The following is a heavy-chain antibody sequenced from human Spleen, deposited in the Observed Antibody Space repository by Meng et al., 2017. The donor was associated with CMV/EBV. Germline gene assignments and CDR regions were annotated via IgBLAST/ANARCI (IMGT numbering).Heavy chain of an antibody. V-gene: IGHV1-69*05. J-gene: IGHJ5*02. CDR3: ARDYSRYCSSTSCSSYNWFDP. D-gene: IGHD2-2*01. Sequence: SVKVSCKASGYTFTSYDINWVRQAPGQGLEWMGGIIPIFGTANYAQKFQGRVTITTDESTSTAYMELSSLGSEDTAVYYCARDYSRYCSSTSCSSYNWFDPWGQGTLVTVSS. CDR1: GYTFTSYD. CDR2: IIPIFGTA.